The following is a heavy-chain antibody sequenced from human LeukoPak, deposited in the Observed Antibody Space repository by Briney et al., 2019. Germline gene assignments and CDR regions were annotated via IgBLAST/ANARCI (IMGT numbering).Heavy chain of an antibody. D-gene: IGHD3-10*01. Sequence: GGSLRLSCAASGFTFSSYWMSWVRQARGKGLEWVANIKQDGSEKYYVDSVKGRFTISRDNAKNSLYLQMNSLRAEDTAVYYCASTQLQVRGVMYYYYYMDVWGKGTTVTVSS. CDR2: IKQDGSEK. J-gene: IGHJ6*03. V-gene: IGHV3-7*01. CDR1: GFTFSSYW. CDR3: ASTQLQVRGVMYYYYYMDV.